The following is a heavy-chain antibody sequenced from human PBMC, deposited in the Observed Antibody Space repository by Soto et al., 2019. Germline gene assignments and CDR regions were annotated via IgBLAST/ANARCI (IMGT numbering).Heavy chain of an antibody. D-gene: IGHD1-26*01. CDR2: ISYDGINK. Sequence: QVQLVESGGGVVQPGRSLRLSCAASGFTFSNYAIHWVCQAPGKGLEWVAVISYDGINKYYADSVKGRFSIFRDNSKNTVYLPMNILKAEDTAVYYCARDQNPSGTYQGIFDSWGQGTLVTVSS. CDR1: GFTFSNYA. CDR3: ARDQNPSGTYQGIFDS. V-gene: IGHV3-30-3*01. J-gene: IGHJ4*02.